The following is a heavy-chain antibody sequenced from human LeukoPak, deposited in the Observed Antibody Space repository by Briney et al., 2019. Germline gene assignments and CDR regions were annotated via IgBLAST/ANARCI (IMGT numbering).Heavy chain of an antibody. CDR3: ALQIAVAGYDAYDI. CDR2: VYLDDSDT. Sequence: GESVKISCKASGYKSTNYWIAWVRQMPGKGLEWMGIVYLDDSDTKYSPSFEGQVTISADKSISSTFLQWSSLKAADTAMYYCALQIAVAGYDAYDIWSQGTMVTVSS. D-gene: IGHD6-19*01. J-gene: IGHJ3*02. CDR1: GYKSTNYW. V-gene: IGHV5-51*01.